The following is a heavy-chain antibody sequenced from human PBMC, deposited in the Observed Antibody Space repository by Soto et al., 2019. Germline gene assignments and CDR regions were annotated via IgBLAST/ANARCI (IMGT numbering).Heavy chain of an antibody. Sequence: ASVKVSCKAAGYTFTNYDGNWVRQATGQGLEWMGWMNPNSANTGYAQKFQGRVAMTRDTSVSTAYMELSSLTSEDTAVYYCVRSGFGWGASFDYWGQGTLVTVSS. CDR2: MNPNSANT. CDR3: VRSGFGWGASFDY. CDR1: GYTFTNYD. V-gene: IGHV1-8*01. J-gene: IGHJ4*02. D-gene: IGHD3-10*01.